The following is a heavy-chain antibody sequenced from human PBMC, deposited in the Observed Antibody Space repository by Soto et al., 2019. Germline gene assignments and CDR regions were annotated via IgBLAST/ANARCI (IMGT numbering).Heavy chain of an antibody. V-gene: IGHV2-5*02. Sequence: QITLKESGPTLVKPTQTLTLTCTFSGFSLSTSGVGVGWIRQPPGKALEWLALIYLDDDKRYSPSLTSRLTITKDPSKKQVVLTMTNLDPVDTATYYCALTYYGSGSYYNVRWFDPWGQGKLVTVPS. CDR3: ALTYYGSGSYYNVRWFDP. J-gene: IGHJ5*02. CDR2: IYLDDDK. D-gene: IGHD3-10*01. CDR1: GFSLSTSGVG.